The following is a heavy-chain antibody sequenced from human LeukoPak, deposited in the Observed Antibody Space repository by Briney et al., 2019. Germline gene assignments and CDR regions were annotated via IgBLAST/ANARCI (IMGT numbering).Heavy chain of an antibody. J-gene: IGHJ6*03. CDR1: GGSLSGYY. CDR3: ARAGGAAAGRFYYYYYYMDV. Sequence: PSETLSLTCAVYGGSLSGYYWSWIRQPPGKGLEWIGEINHSGSTNYNPSLKSRVTISVDTSKNQFSLKLSSVTAADTAVYYCARAGGAAAGRFYYYYYYMDVWGKGTTVTVSS. D-gene: IGHD6-13*01. CDR2: INHSGST. V-gene: IGHV4-34*01.